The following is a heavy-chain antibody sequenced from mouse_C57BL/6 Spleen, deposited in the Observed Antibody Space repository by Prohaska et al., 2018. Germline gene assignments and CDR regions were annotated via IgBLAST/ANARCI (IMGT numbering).Heavy chain of an antibody. CDR1: GYTFTDYY. CDR2: INPNNGGT. Sequence: EVQLQQSGPELVKPGASVKISCKASGYTFTDYYMNWVKQSHGKSLEWIGDINPNNGGTSYNQKFDGKATLTGDKSSSTAYMELRSLTSEDSAVYYCARETAQATYYFDYWGQGTTLTVSS. J-gene: IGHJ2*01. D-gene: IGHD3-2*02. V-gene: IGHV1-26*01. CDR3: ARETAQATYYFDY.